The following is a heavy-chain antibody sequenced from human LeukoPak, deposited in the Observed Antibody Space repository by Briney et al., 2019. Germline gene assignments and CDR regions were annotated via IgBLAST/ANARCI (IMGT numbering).Heavy chain of an antibody. Sequence: PGGSLRLSCAASGFTFSSYAMSWVRQAPGKGLEWVSAISGSGGSTYYADSVKGRFTISRDNSKNTLYLQMNSLRAEDTAVYYCAKDVHLEWLLIRYGMDVWGQGTTVTVSS. V-gene: IGHV3-23*01. CDR3: AKDVHLEWLLIRYGMDV. J-gene: IGHJ6*02. D-gene: IGHD3-3*01. CDR2: ISGSGGST. CDR1: GFTFSSYA.